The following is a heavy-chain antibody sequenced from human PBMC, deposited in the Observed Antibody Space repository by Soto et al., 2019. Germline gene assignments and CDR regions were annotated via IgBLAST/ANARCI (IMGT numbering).Heavy chain of an antibody. CDR3: AGLHRRGAP. CDR1: GFTVTNTW. D-gene: IGHD6-13*01. Sequence: EVQLVESGGGLVEPGGSLRLSCAASGFTVTNTWMSWVRQVPGKGLEWVGRIKSRTDGGITDYAAPVKGRFTISREDSKSTAYLEMTSLKTADTGVYYCAGLHRRGAPRGQGTLVTVSS. CDR2: IKSRTDGGIT. V-gene: IGHV3-15*01. J-gene: IGHJ5*02.